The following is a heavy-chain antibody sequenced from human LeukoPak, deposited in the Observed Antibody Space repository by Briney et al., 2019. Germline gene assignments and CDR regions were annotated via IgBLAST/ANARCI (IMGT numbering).Heavy chain of an antibody. Sequence: SETLSLTCTVSGGSISSYYWSWIRQPPGKGLEWIGYIYYSGSTNYNPSLKSRVTISVDTSQNQFSLKLSSVTAADTAVYYCARLGVFNGWVPAAMGKYNWFDPWGQGTLVTVSS. J-gene: IGHJ5*02. CDR3: ARLGVFNGWVPAAMGKYNWFDP. V-gene: IGHV4-59*08. CDR2: IYYSGST. D-gene: IGHD2-2*01. CDR1: GGSISSYY.